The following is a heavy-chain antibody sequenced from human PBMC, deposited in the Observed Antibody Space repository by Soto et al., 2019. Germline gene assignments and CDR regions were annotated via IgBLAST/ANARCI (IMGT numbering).Heavy chain of an antibody. V-gene: IGHV4-39*01. J-gene: IGHJ4*02. CDR3: ARHLFFVLRFLEWPYAFDY. D-gene: IGHD3-3*01. CDR2: IYYSGST. Sequence: SETLSLTCTVSGGSISSSSYYWGWIRQPPGKGLEWIGSIYYSGSTYYNPSLKSRVTISVDTSKNQFSLKLSSVTAADTAVYYCARHLFFVLRFLEWPYAFDYWGQGTLVTVSS. CDR1: GGSISSSSYY.